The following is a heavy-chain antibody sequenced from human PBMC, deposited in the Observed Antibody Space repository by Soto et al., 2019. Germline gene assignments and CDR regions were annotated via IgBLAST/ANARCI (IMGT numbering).Heavy chain of an antibody. V-gene: IGHV3-23*01. D-gene: IGHD4-17*01. CDR1: GFTFSSYA. Sequence: EVQLLESGGGLVQPGGSLRLSCAASGFTFSSYAMSWVRQAPGKGLEWVAAISGSGGSTYYAGSVKGRFTISRDNSKNTLYLQMNSLRAEDTAVYYCANDGYGGPPYYFDCWGQGTLVAVSS. CDR3: ANDGYGGPPYYFDC. CDR2: ISGSGGST. J-gene: IGHJ4*02.